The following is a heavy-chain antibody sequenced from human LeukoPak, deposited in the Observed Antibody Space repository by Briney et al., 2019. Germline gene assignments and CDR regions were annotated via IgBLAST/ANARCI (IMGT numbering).Heavy chain of an antibody. CDR1: GYTLTSYG. CDR2: TSAHNDDT. D-gene: IGHD1-1*01. CDR3: ARDWDSRNDYFDP. Sequence: ASVKVSCKASGYTLTSYGISWVRQAPGQGLEWMGWTSAHNDDTNYAETLQGRLTMTTDISTSTAYMELTSLRSDDTAVYYCARDWDSRNDYFDPWGQGTLVIVSS. J-gene: IGHJ4*02. V-gene: IGHV1-18*01.